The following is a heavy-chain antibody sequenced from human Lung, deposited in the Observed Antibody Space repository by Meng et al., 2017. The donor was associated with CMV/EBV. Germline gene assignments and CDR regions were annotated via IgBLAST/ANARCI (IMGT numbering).Heavy chain of an antibody. CDR1: KFTFDDYG. J-gene: IGHJ4*01. CDR2: ITRNGEST. Sequence: GGSXRLSCAASKFTFDDYGMSWVRQTPGKGLEWVSGITRNGESTGHADSVKGRFTISRDNIKNSLYLQMNCRRTVDTAFYYCARGYLDGPVDYWGQGTMVTVSS. V-gene: IGHV3-20*04. CDR3: ARGYLDGPVDY. D-gene: IGHD1-1*01.